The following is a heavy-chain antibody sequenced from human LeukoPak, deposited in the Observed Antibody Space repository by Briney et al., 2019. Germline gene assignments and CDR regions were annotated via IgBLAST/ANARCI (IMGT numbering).Heavy chain of an antibody. D-gene: IGHD3-16*01. V-gene: IGHV3-13*01. Sequence: GGSLRLSCVASGFTFSNYDMHWVRQGTGKGLEWIAAIDPAGQTWYSDSVKGRFTISRENAKNASYLQMNSLRAADTAVYYCVREPAYTGTWWYPDLWGRGTLVTVAS. CDR3: VREPAYTGTWWYPDL. CDR2: IDPAGQT. J-gene: IGHJ2*01. CDR1: GFTFSNYD.